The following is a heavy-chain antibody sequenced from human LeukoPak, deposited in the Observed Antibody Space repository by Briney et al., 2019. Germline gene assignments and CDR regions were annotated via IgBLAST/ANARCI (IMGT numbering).Heavy chain of an antibody. CDR2: SSAYNGDG. D-gene: IGHD5-24*01. CDR1: GYNFITIA. J-gene: IGHJ6*03. V-gene: IGHV1-18*01. CDR3: ARGGPWVVATINDYYLDV. Sequence: ASVKVSCQASGYNFITIATSWVRQAPGQGLEWMGWSSAYNGDGNFVQKFQGRVTMTTDTSTNTAYMERRSLRYDDTAVYYCARGGPWVVATINDYYLDVWGKGTTVTVSS.